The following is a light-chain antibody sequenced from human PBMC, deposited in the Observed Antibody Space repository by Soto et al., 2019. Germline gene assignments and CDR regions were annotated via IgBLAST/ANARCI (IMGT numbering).Light chain of an antibody. CDR1: QSVSSN. CDR3: QQDNNWPPWT. Sequence: IVLTQSPGALSLYPGERATLSCRASQSVSSNLAWYQQKPGRAPRLLIYGASTRATGIPARFSGSGSGTEFTLTISILQSEDFAVYYCQQDNNWPPWTFGQGTKVDIK. J-gene: IGKJ1*01. V-gene: IGKV3-15*01. CDR2: GAS.